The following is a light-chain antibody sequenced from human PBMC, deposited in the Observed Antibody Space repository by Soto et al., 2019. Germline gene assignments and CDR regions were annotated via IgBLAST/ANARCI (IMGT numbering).Light chain of an antibody. J-gene: IGKJ4*01. CDR1: QSVSNY. CDR2: DAS. CDR3: QQRSSWPLLT. Sequence: EIVLTQSPATLSLSPGERATLSCRASQSVSNYLAWFQQKPGQAPRLLIYDASNRATGIPARFSGSGSGPDFTLTISSLEPEDFAVSYCQQRSSWPLLTFGGGTKVEI. V-gene: IGKV3-11*01.